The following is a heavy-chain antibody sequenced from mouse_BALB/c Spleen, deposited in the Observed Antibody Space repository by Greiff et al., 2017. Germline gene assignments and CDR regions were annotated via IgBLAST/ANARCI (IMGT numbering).Heavy chain of an antibody. Sequence: EVKLVESGGDLVKPGGSLKLSCAASGFTFSSYGMSWVRQTPDKRLEWVATISSGGSYTYYPDSVKGRFTISRDNAKNTLYLQMSSLKSEDTAMYYCARQGDGNYPYAMDYWGQGTSVTVSS. CDR3: ARQGDGNYPYAMDY. CDR2: ISSGGSYT. D-gene: IGHD2-1*01. V-gene: IGHV5-6*01. CDR1: GFTFSSYG. J-gene: IGHJ4*01.